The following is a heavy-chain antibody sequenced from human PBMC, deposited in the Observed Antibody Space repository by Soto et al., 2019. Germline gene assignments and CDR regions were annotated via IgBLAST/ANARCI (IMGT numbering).Heavy chain of an antibody. V-gene: IGHV1-46*03. CDR2: INPSAGGA. CDR1: GYTFTSYY. D-gene: IGHD5-12*01. CDR3: ARGSAYDREPFDY. J-gene: IGHJ4*02. Sequence: ASVKVSCKASGYTFTSYYIHWVRQAPGQGLEWMAMINPSAGGASYAQKFQGRVTMTRDTSTSTVYMELSSLTSEDTAVYFCARGSAYDREPFDYWGQGTLVTVSS.